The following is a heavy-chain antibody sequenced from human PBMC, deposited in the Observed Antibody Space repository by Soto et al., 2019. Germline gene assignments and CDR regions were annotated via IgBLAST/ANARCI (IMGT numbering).Heavy chain of an antibody. D-gene: IGHD5-12*01. CDR1: GGSISSYY. CDR3: ARAGWLQLRYFDY. J-gene: IGHJ4*02. Sequence: QVQLQESGPGLVKPSETLSLTCTVSGGSISSYYWSWIRQPPGKGLEWIGYIYYSGSTNYNPSLKSRVTISVDTSKNQFSLTLSSVTAADTAVYYCARAGWLQLRYFDYWGQGTLVTVSS. V-gene: IGHV4-59*01. CDR2: IYYSGST.